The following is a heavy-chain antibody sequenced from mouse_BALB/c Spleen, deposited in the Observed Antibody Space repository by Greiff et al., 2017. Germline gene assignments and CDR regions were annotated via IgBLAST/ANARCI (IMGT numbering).Heavy chain of an antibody. CDR2: INSNGGST. CDR1: GFTFSSYG. D-gene: IGHD1-1*01. CDR3: ANYDSSYWYFDV. V-gene: IGHV5-6-3*01. J-gene: IGHJ1*01. Sequence: EVKLMESGGGLVQPGGSLKLSCAASGFTFSSYGMSWVRQTPDKRLELVATINSNGGSTYYPDSVKGRFTISRDNAKNTLYLQMSSLKSEDTAMYYCANYDSSYWYFDVWGAGTTVTVSS.